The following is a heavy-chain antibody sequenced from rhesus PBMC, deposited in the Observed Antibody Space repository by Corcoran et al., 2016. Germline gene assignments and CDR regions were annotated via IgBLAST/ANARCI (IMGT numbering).Heavy chain of an antibody. D-gene: IGHD6-25*01. CDR2: IYWDDDK. Sequence: QVTLKESGPALVKPTQTLTLTCTFSGFSISTSGMGVGWIRQPPGKALEWLALIYWDDDKYYSTALKSRRTISKDTSKNQVVLTMTNMDPVDTATYYCARRLLTAAADYWGQGVLVTVSS. V-gene: IGHV2S1*01. CDR1: GFSISTSGMG. CDR3: ARRLLTAAADY. J-gene: IGHJ4*01.